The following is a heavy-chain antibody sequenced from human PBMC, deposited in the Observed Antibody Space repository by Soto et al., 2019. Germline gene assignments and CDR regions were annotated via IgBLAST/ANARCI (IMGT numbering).Heavy chain of an antibody. D-gene: IGHD4-4*01. Sequence: GGSLRLSCTASGFTFSSYSMNWVRQAPGKGLEWVSYITTSSSTISYADSVKGRFTLSIDNAKNSLYLQMNSLRAEDTAVYYCARDNSRNYEAYYYYYYMDVWGKGTTVTVSS. CDR3: ARDNSRNYEAYYYYYYMDV. CDR1: GFTFSSYS. J-gene: IGHJ6*03. CDR2: ITTSSSTI. V-gene: IGHV3-48*01.